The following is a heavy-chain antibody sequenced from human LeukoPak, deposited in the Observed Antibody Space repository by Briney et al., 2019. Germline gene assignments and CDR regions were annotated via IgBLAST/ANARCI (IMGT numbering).Heavy chain of an antibody. J-gene: IGHJ5*02. V-gene: IGHV1-2*02. Sequence: EASVKVSCKASGYIFTGYYMHWVRQAPGQGLEWMGWINPNSGGTNYAQKFQGRVTMTRDTSISTAYMELSRLRSDDTAVYYCARVRLYSSSFNWFDPWGQGTLVTVSS. CDR1: GYIFTGYY. D-gene: IGHD6-13*01. CDR2: INPNSGGT. CDR3: ARVRLYSSSFNWFDP.